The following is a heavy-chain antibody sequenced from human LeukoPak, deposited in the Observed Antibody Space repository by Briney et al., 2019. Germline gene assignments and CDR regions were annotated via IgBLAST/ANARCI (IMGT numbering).Heavy chain of an antibody. V-gene: IGHV3-7*01. CDR2: IKKDGSEK. CDR3: ARETRYYYDSSAYYSGYFDY. J-gene: IGHJ4*02. CDR1: GFNFSTYW. Sequence: GGSLRLSCAASGFNFSTYWMTWVRQAPGKGLEWVANIKKDGSEKYYVDSVKGRFTISRDNAKNSLYLQMNSLRAEDTAVYYCARETRYYYDSSAYYSGYFDYWGQGTLVTVSS. D-gene: IGHD3-22*01.